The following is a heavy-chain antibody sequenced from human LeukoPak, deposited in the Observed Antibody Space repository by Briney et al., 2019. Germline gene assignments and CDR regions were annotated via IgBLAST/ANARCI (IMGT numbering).Heavy chain of an antibody. CDR2: IYTSGIT. CDR3: ARWQGIATAHNYYYYGLDV. CDR1: GDSINYYY. J-gene: IGHJ6*02. V-gene: IGHV4-4*07. Sequence: SSETLSLTCTVSGDSINYYYWSWIRQPAGKGLEWIGRIYTSGITNYNPSLKSRATMSADTSKNQFSLKLSSVTAADTAVYYCARWQGIATAHNYYYYGLDVWGQGTTVTVSS. D-gene: IGHD6-13*01.